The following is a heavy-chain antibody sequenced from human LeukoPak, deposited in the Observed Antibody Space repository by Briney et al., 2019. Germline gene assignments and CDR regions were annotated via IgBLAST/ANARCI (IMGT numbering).Heavy chain of an antibody. Sequence: GGSLSLSCAASGFPFSTTAMTWVRQAPGKGLEWVSGISGTTGNTYYADSVKGRFTISRDSSKNALYLQMNSLRAEDTAIYYCASRIVGTTFDNWGQGTLVTVSS. J-gene: IGHJ4*02. CDR2: ISGTTGNT. V-gene: IGHV3-23*01. CDR1: GFPFSTTA. D-gene: IGHD1-26*01. CDR3: ASRIVGTTFDN.